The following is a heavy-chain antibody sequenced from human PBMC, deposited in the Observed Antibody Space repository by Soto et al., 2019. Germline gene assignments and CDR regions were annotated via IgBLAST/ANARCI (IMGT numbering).Heavy chain of an antibody. CDR2: INHSGST. D-gene: IGHD3-16*02. CDR3: ARIRHYDYVWGSYRYRYFDY. Sequence: SETLSLTCAVYGGSFSGYYWSWIRQPPGKGLEWIGEINHSGSTNYNPSLKSRVTISVDTSKDQFSLKLSSVTAADTAVYYCARIRHYDYVWGSYRYRYFDYWGQGTLVTVSS. CDR1: GGSFSGYY. J-gene: IGHJ4*02. V-gene: IGHV4-34*01.